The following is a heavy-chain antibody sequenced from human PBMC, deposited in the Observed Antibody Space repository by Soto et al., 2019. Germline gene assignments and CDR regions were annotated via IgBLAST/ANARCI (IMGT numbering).Heavy chain of an antibody. CDR3: ARDIRGPVYYGMDV. J-gene: IGHJ6*02. V-gene: IGHV4-30-4*01. CDR1: GGSISSGDYY. CDR2: IYYSGST. Sequence: SETLSLTCTVSGGSISSGDYYWSWIRQPPGKGLEWIGYIYYSGSTYYNPSLKSRVTISVDTSKNQFSLKLSSVTAADTAVYYCARDIRGPVYYGMDVWGQGTTVTAP. D-gene: IGHD3-10*01.